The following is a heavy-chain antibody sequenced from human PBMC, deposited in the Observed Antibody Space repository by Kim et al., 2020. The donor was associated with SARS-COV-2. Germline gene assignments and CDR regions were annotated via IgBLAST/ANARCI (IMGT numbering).Heavy chain of an antibody. CDR3: ARGSFQQGFDA. CDR1: GFTFSNYW. V-gene: IGHV3-74*01. Sequence: GGSLRLSCEASGFTFSNYWMNWVRQGPGKGLVWVSRVNSDGGATHYADSVKGRFTISRDNAENTLHLQLNSLGVEDTAIYYCARGSFQQGFDAWGQGTLVTFSS. D-gene: IGHD6-19*01. J-gene: IGHJ5*02. CDR2: VNSDGGAT.